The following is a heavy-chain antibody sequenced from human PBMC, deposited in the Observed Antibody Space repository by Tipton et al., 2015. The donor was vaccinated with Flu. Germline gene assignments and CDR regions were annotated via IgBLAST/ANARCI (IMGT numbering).Heavy chain of an antibody. CDR3: ARDGFITMIVVVTPGAFDI. Sequence: LRLSCTVSGGPISSSSYYWGWIRQPPGKGLEWIGSIYYSGNTYYNPSLKSRVTISVDTSKNQFSLKLSSVTAADTAVYYCARDGFITMIVVVTPGAFDIWGQGTMVTVSS. CDR2: IYYSGNT. D-gene: IGHD3-22*01. J-gene: IGHJ3*02. CDR1: GGPISSSSYY. V-gene: IGHV4-39*07.